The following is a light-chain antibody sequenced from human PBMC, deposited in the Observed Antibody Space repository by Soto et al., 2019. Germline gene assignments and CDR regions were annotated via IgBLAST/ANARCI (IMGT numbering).Light chain of an antibody. CDR1: QSVSSNY. V-gene: IGKV3-20*01. CDR3: QYYNNWLAT. CDR2: GAS. Sequence: EVVLTQSPGTLSLSAGERATLSCRASQSVSSNYLAWYQQKPGQSPRLLIYGASNRASGISDRFSGSGSGTDFTLTIYRLEPEDFAVYYCQYYNNWLATFGGGTKVEIK. J-gene: IGKJ4*01.